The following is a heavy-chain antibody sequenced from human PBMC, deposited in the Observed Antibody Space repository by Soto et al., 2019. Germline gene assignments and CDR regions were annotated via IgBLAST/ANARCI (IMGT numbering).Heavy chain of an antibody. D-gene: IGHD6-19*01. J-gene: IGHJ4*02. CDR2: ISAYNGNT. CDR3: ARDAAVAGTWYYFDY. CDR1: GYTFTSSG. Sequence: ASVPVSCLATGYTFTSSGFSWVRQAPEQGLEWMGWISAYNGNTNYAQKLQGRVTMTTDTSTSTAYMELRSLRSDDTAVYYCARDAAVAGTWYYFDYWGQGTLVTVSS. V-gene: IGHV1-18*01.